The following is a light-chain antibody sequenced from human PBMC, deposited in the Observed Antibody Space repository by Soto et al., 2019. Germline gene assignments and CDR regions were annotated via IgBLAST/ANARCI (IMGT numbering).Light chain of an antibody. V-gene: IGKV4-1*01. CDR2: WAS. J-gene: IGKJ1*01. Sequence: DIMMPQSPDSLAVSLGERATTNCKSSQSVLYSSNNKNYLAWCQQKPGQPPKLXIYWASTRESGVPDRFSGSGCGTDFTLTISSLQPEDFATYYCQQSYNTPWTFGLGTKVDIK. CDR3: QQSYNTPWT. CDR1: QSVLYSSNNKNY.